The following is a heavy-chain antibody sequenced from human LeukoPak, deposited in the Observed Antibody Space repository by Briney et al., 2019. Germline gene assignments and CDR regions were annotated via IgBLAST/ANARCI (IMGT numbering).Heavy chain of an antibody. V-gene: IGHV3-23*01. CDR3: ARELVSLGTGYFDL. J-gene: IGHJ2*01. D-gene: IGHD7-27*01. CDR2: ITGSSTWT. CDR1: GFTFGTYG. Sequence: GGSLRLSCEASGFTFGTYGMTWVRQAPGKGLEWVTGITGSSTWTYYADSVRGRFTISRDNSKNTLHLQMNNLTADDTAIYYCARELVSLGTGYFDLWGRGTLVTVSS.